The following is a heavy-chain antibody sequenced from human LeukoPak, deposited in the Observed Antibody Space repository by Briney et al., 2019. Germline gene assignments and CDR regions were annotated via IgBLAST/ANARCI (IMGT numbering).Heavy chain of an antibody. Sequence: SGTLSLTCTVSGGTISSSSYYWGGIRQPPEKGLVWIGSNYYSGCSYHNPSLTSRVTISVDTSKNLFSLKLCSVTAADTAMYYCARLPLSDDYDILTGYPTPYGMDVWGQGTTVTVSS. CDR3: ARLPLSDDYDILTGYPTPYGMDV. CDR1: GGTISSSSYY. D-gene: IGHD3-9*01. V-gene: IGHV4-39*01. J-gene: IGHJ6*02. CDR2: NYYSGCS.